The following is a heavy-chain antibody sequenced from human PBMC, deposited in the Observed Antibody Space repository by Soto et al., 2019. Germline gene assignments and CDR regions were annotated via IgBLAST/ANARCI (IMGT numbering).Heavy chain of an antibody. V-gene: IGHV2-5*02. J-gene: IGHJ4*02. Sequence: QITLKESGPTLVKPTQTLTLTCTFSGFSFSTTGVGVGWIRQPPGKALEWLALSYWDEDKRYSPSLKSRLTITKDTSKNQVVLTMTSMDPVDTATYYCAHRQAQGIGLAGTFDSWGQGTLVTVSS. CDR1: GFSFSTTGVG. D-gene: IGHD6-19*01. CDR2: SYWDEDK. CDR3: AHRQAQGIGLAGTFDS.